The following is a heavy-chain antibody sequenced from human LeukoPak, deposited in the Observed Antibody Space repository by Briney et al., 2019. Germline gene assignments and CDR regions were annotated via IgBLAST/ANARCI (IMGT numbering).Heavy chain of an antibody. Sequence: SETLSLTCAVYGGSFSGYYWSWIRQPPGKGLEWIGEINHSGSTNYNPSLESRLTMSVDVSENQASLKLTSVTAADTAVYYCAREGGFYRPLDYSGQGTLVTVSS. CDR1: GGSFSGYY. CDR3: AREGGFYRPLDY. CDR2: INHSGST. V-gene: IGHV4-34*01. D-gene: IGHD3-3*01. J-gene: IGHJ4*02.